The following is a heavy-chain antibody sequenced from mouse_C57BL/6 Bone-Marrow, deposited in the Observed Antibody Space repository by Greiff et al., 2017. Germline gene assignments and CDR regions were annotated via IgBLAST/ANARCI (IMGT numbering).Heavy chain of an antibody. V-gene: IGHV1-62-3*01. J-gene: IGHJ3*01. CDR2: IDPNSGGT. CDR1: GYTFTSYW. D-gene: IGHD1-1*01. Sequence: QVQLQQPGAELVKPGASVKLSSKASGYTFTSYWMHWVKQRHGRGLEWIGRIDPNSGGTKYNEKFKSKATLTVGKPSSTAYMQLSRLTSEDSEVYDCARRHLYYGVEGFAYWGQWTLVTVSA. CDR3: ARRHLYYGVEGFAY.